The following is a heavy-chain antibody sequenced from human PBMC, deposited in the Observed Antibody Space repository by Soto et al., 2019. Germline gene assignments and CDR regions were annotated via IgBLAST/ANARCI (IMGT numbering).Heavy chain of an antibody. CDR2: IIPIFGTA. CDR3: AISYGFWSGKWYNWFDP. D-gene: IGHD3-3*01. J-gene: IGHJ5*02. CDR1: GGTFSSYA. V-gene: IGHV1-69*01. Sequence: QVQLVQSGAEVKKPGSSVKVSCKASGGTFSSYAISWVRQAPGQGLEWMGGIIPIFGTANYAQKFQGRVTITADESTSTAYMELSSLRSEDTAVYYCAISYGFWSGKWYNWFDPWGQGTLVTVSS.